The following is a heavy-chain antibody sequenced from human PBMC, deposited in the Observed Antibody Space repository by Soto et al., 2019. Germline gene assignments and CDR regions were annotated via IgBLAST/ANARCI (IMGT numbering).Heavy chain of an antibody. CDR1: GGSISSGGYY. Sequence: SETLSLTCTVSGGSISSGGYYWSWIRQHPGKGLEWIGYIYYSGSTYYNPSLKSRVTISVDTSKNQFSLKLSSVTAADTAVYYCARVEEYYFDYWGQGTLVTVSS. J-gene: IGHJ4*02. CDR2: IYYSGST. D-gene: IGHD1-1*01. CDR3: ARVEEYYFDY. V-gene: IGHV4-31*03.